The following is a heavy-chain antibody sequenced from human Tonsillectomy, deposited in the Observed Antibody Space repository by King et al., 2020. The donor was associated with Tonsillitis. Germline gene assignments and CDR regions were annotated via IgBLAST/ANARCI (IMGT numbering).Heavy chain of an antibody. CDR1: GGSIRSSSYY. J-gene: IGHJ4*02. CDR3: ARLTTVTTSFDY. CDR2: IYYSGST. Sequence: LQLQESGPGLVKPSETLSLTCTVSGGSIRSSSYYWGWIRQPPGKGLEWIGSIYYSGSTYYNPSLKSRVTISVDTSKNQFSLKLSSVTAADTAVYYCARLTTVTTSFDYWGQGTLVTVSS. V-gene: IGHV4-39*07. D-gene: IGHD4-17*01.